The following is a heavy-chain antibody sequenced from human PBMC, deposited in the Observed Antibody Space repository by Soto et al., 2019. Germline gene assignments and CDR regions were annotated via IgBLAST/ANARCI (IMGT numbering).Heavy chain of an antibody. CDR2: IYPGDSDT. CDR1: GYSFTSYW. CDR3: ARSDIRASAGTH. V-gene: IGHV5-51*01. Sequence: PGESLKISCKGSGYSFTSYWIGWVRQMPGKGLEWMGIIYPGDSDTRYSPSFQGHVTISADKSIIAAYLQWSSLKASDTAMYYCARSDIRASAGTHWGQGTLVTVSS. D-gene: IGHD6-13*01. J-gene: IGHJ4*02.